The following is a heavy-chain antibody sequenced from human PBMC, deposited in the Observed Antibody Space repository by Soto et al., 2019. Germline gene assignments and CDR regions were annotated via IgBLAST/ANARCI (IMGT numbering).Heavy chain of an antibody. Sequence: GGSLRLSCAASGFTFSSYGMHWVRQAPGKGLEWVAVIWYDGSNKYYADSVKGRFTISRDNSKNTLYLQMNSLRAEDTAVYYCARDPALPYSSSWYNYYYYYGMDVWGQGTTVTVS. J-gene: IGHJ6*02. CDR3: ARDPALPYSSSWYNYYYYYGMDV. D-gene: IGHD6-13*01. CDR2: IWYDGSNK. V-gene: IGHV3-33*01. CDR1: GFTFSSYG.